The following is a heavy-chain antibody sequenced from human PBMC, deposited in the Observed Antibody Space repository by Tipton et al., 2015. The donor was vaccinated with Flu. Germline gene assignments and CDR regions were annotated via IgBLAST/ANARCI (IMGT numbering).Heavy chain of an antibody. CDR1: GGSISSGSYY. CDR2: IYTSGST. CDR3: ARDRSYSGYDY. D-gene: IGHD5-12*01. Sequence: TLSLTYTVSGGSISSGSYYWSWIRQPAGKGLEWIGRIYTSGSTNYNPSLKSRVTISVDTSKNQFSLKLSSVTAADTAVYYCARDRSYSGYDYWGQGTLVTVSS. V-gene: IGHV4-61*02. J-gene: IGHJ4*02.